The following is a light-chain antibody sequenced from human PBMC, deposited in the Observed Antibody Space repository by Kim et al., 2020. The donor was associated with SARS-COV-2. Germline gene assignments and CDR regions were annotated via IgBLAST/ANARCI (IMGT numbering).Light chain of an antibody. Sequence: STGDRVTITCRASQGISSYLAWYQQKPGKAPKLLIYAASTLQSGVPSRFSGSGSGTDFTLTISCLQSEDFATYYCQQYYSYPPFTFGPGTKVDIK. J-gene: IGKJ3*01. CDR2: AAS. CDR3: QQYYSYPPFT. V-gene: IGKV1-8*01. CDR1: QGISSY.